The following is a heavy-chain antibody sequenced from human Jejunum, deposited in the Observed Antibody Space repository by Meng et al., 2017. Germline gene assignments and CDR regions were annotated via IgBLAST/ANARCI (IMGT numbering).Heavy chain of an antibody. CDR3: ARHGDYGNFDS. J-gene: IGHJ4*02. CDR2: FHYSGNT. V-gene: IGHV4-39*07. D-gene: IGHD4-17*01. CDR1: GGAISSGADY. Sequence: SETLSLTCAVSGGAISSGADYGGWIRQPPGKGLEWIASFHYSGNTYYTPSLKSRLTISLDTSRNQLSLKSTSVTAADTAVYYCARHGDYGNFDSWGQGTLVTVSS.